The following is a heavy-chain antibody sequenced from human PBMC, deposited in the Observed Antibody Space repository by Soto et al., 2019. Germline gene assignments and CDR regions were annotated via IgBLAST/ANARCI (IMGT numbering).Heavy chain of an antibody. V-gene: IGHV1-18*01. Sequence: XSVKVSCKGSGHTFSSYGINWVRQAPGQGLEWMGWINPYIGHTDYAQKLQGRVTMTADTSTTTAYMELRSLRSDDTAVYYCARSSMVRGAPNAFDIWGQGTMVTVSS. J-gene: IGHJ3*02. D-gene: IGHD3-10*01. CDR2: INPYIGHT. CDR3: ARSSMVRGAPNAFDI. CDR1: GHTFSSYG.